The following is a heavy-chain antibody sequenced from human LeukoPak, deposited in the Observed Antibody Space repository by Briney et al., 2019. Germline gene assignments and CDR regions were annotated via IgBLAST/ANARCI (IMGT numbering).Heavy chain of an antibody. CDR1: GFTFSSYA. D-gene: IGHD3-22*01. J-gene: IGHJ4*02. CDR3: AREKYYYDSSGYYRY. Sequence: GGSLRLPCAASGFTFSSYAMHWVRQAPGKGLEWVAVISYDGSNKYYADSVKGRFTISRDNSKNTLYLQMNSLRAEDTAVYYCAREKYYYDSSGYYRYWGQGTLVTVSS. CDR2: ISYDGSNK. V-gene: IGHV3-30-3*01.